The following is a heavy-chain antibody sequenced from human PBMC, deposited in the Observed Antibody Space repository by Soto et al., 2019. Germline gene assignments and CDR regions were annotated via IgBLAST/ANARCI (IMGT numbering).Heavy chain of an antibody. D-gene: IGHD5-12*01. Sequence: QVQLVESGGGVVQPGRSLRLSCAASGFTFSSYAMHWVRQAPGKGLEWVAVISYDGSNKYYADSVKGRFTISRDNYKNRLYLQMNSLRADVTAVYYCARDYYRFNSGYGFSMDVWGQGTKVTVSS. CDR3: ARDYYRFNSGYGFSMDV. CDR1: GFTFSSYA. V-gene: IGHV3-30-3*01. CDR2: ISYDGSNK. J-gene: IGHJ6*02.